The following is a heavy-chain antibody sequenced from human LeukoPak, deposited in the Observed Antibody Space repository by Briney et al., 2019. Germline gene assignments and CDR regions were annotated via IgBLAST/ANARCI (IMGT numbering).Heavy chain of an antibody. V-gene: IGHV3-48*01. Sequence: GGSQRLSCAASGFTFSVYSMKWVRQAPGGGREWISYIGIDGGNTNYAYSVKGRFTITGDKAKNSLYLQMNSLRVEDTAVYYCARDYKYAFDNWGQGTLVTVSS. CDR3: ARDYKYAFDN. CDR2: IGIDGGNT. CDR1: GFTFSVYS. D-gene: IGHD5-24*01. J-gene: IGHJ4*02.